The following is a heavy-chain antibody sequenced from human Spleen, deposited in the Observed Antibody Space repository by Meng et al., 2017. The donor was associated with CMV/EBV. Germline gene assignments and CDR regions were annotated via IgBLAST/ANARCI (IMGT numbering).Heavy chain of an antibody. CDR1: DGSISISTYY. D-gene: IGHD3-16*01. V-gene: IGHV4-39*01. CDR2: IYYSGTT. Sequence: SETLSLTCTVSDGSISISTYYWGWIRQPPGKGLEWIGSIYYSGTTYYSPSLKSRVAISVDMSKSQFSLNLSSVTAADTAVYYCARDDDSTYDAFDIWGQGTMVTVSS. CDR3: ARDDDSTYDAFDI. J-gene: IGHJ3*02.